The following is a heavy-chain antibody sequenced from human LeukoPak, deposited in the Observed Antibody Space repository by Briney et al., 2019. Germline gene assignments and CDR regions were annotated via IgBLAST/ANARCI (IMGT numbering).Heavy chain of an antibody. CDR2: ISGSGSST. J-gene: IGHJ6*03. Sequence: GGSLRLSCAASGFTFSSYAMSRVRQAPGKGLEWVSDISGSGSSTYYADSVKGRFTISRDTSKDTLYLQMNSLRAEDTAVYYCAKALTSYYNYMDVWGKGTTVTVSS. CDR1: GFTFSSYA. CDR3: AKALTSYYNYMDV. V-gene: IGHV3-23*01.